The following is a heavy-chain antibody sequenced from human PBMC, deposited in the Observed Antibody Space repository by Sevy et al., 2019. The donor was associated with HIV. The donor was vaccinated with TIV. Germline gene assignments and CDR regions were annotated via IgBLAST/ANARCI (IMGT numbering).Heavy chain of an antibody. CDR1: GDSVSSSSAA. D-gene: IGHD1-7*01. CDR3: ARGDELNSYYYGMDV. V-gene: IGHV6-1*01. CDR2: TYYRSKWYS. J-gene: IGHJ6*02. Sequence: KQSQTLSLTCAISGDSVSSSSAAWNWFRQSPSRGLEGLGRTYYRSKWYSDYEVSVKGRVTINPDTSKNQFSLHLESVTPEDTAVYFCARGDELNSYYYGMDVWGQGTTVTVSS.